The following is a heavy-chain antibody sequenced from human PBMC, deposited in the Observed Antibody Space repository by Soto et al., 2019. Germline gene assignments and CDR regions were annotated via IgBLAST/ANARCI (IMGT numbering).Heavy chain of an antibody. V-gene: IGHV3-21*01. J-gene: IGHJ4*02. D-gene: IGHD6-13*01. CDR2: ISSSSSYI. CDR3: ARGRQYSSSWYEDY. CDR1: GFTFSSYS. Sequence: EVPLVESGGGLVKPGGSLRLSCAASGFTFSSYSMKWVRQAPGKGLEWVSSISSSSSYIYYADSVKGRFTISRDNAKNSLYLQMNSLRDEDTAVYYCARGRQYSSSWYEDYWGQGTLVTVSS.